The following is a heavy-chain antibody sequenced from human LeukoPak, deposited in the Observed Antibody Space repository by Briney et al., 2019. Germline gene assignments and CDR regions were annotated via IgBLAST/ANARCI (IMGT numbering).Heavy chain of an antibody. CDR2: ISAYNGNT. CDR3: ARDPPTTVTTDGGY. V-gene: IGHV1-18*01. CDR1: GYTFTSYG. Sequence: GASVKVSCKAFGYTFTSYGISWVRQAPGQGLEWMGWISAYNGNTNYAQKLQGRVTMTTDTSTSTAYMELSSLRSEDTAVYYCARDPPTTVTTDGGYWGQGTLVTVSS. J-gene: IGHJ4*02. D-gene: IGHD4-17*01.